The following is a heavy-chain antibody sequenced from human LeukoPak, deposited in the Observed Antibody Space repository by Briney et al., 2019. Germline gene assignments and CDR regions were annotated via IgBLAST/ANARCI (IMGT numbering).Heavy chain of an antibody. D-gene: IGHD3-10*01. V-gene: IGHV3-53*01. CDR1: GFTVSSNY. Sequence: GGSLRLSCAASGFTVSSNYMSWVRQAPGKGLEWVSVIYSGGSTYYADSVKGRFTISRDNSKNTLYLQMNSLRAGDTAVYYCARVYYGSESLYYYYYYMDVWGKGTTVTISS. CDR2: IYSGGST. J-gene: IGHJ6*03. CDR3: ARVYYGSESLYYYYYYMDV.